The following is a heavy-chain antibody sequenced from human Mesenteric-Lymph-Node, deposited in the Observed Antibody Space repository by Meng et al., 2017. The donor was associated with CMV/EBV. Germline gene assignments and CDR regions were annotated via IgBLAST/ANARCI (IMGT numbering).Heavy chain of an antibody. Sequence: GESLKISCAASGFTFSSYAMHWVRQAPGKGLEWVAVISYDGSNKYYADSVKGRFTISRDNSKNTLYLQMNSLRAEDTAVYYCASGDPYYDFWSGSHYFDYWGQGTLVTVSS. J-gene: IGHJ4*02. CDR1: GFTFSSYA. D-gene: IGHD3-3*01. CDR3: ASGDPYYDFWSGSHYFDY. V-gene: IGHV3-30*04. CDR2: ISYDGSNK.